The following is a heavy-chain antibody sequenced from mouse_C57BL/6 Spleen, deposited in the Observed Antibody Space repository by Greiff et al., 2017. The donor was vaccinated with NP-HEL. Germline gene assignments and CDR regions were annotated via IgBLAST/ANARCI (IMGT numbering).Heavy chain of an antibody. Sequence: VQLQQSGPELVKPGASVKISCKASGYTFTDYYMNWVKQSHGKSLEWIGDINPNNGGTSYNQKFKGKATLTVDKSSSTAYMELRSLTSEDSAVYYCARSGGYYDYDESDYAMDYWGQGTSVTVSS. CDR3: ARSGGYYDYDESDYAMDY. CDR2: INPNNGGT. CDR1: GYTFTDYY. J-gene: IGHJ4*01. D-gene: IGHD2-4*01. V-gene: IGHV1-26*01.